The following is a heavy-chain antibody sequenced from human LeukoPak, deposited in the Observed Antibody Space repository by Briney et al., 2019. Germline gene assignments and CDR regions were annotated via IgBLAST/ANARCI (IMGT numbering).Heavy chain of an antibody. CDR2: TYYRSKWYN. V-gene: IGHV6-1*01. CDR1: GDSVSSNSAA. D-gene: IGHD3-10*01. J-gene: IGHJ4*02. Sequence: SQTLSLTCAISGDSVSSNSAAWNWIRQSPSRGLEWLGRTYYRSKWYNDYAVSVKSRISINPDTSKNQFSLQVNSVTPEDTAVYYCARESAGPEFREVRGVIYYFDYWGQGTLVTVSS. CDR3: ARESAGPEFREVRGVIYYFDY.